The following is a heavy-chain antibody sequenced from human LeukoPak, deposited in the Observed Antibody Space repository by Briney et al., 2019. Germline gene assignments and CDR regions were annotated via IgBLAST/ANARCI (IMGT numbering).Heavy chain of an antibody. CDR1: GYTYTIYD. Sequence: ASVTVSCTASGYTYTIYDIHWVRQAPGQGREWVGWRNPNSGNTGYAQKFQGRVTMTRDTSISTAYMELSRLRSDDTAVYYCARDEDDGVVPAARCDYWGQGTLVTVSS. V-gene: IGHV1-8*01. J-gene: IGHJ4*02. CDR3: ARDEDDGVVPAARCDY. CDR2: RNPNSGNT. D-gene: IGHD2-2*01.